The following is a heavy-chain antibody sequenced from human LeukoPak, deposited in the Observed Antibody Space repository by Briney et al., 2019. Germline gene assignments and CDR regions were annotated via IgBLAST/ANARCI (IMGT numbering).Heavy chain of an antibody. Sequence: ASVKVSCKASGGTFSSYAISWVRQAPGQGLEWMGWINPNTGDTDYAQKFQGRVTMTRDTSIRTAYMELSRLTFDDTAVYYCARDPALYYYGPPFDPWGQGTLVTVTS. V-gene: IGHV1-2*02. CDR3: ARDPALYYYGPPFDP. CDR1: GGTFSSYA. D-gene: IGHD3-10*01. J-gene: IGHJ5*02. CDR2: INPNTGDT.